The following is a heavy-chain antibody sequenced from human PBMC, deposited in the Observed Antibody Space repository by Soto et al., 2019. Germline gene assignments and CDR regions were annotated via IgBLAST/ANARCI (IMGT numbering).Heavy chain of an antibody. J-gene: IGHJ6*02. CDR3: ARGSSSWWYYYYYGMDV. D-gene: IGHD6-13*01. Sequence: ASVKVSCKASGYTFTSYGISWVRQAPGQGLEWMGWISAYNGNTNYAQKLQGRVTMTTDTSTSTAYMELRSLRSDDTAVYYCARGSSSWWYYYYYGMDVWGQGTTVTVSS. CDR1: GYTFTSYG. CDR2: ISAYNGNT. V-gene: IGHV1-18*01.